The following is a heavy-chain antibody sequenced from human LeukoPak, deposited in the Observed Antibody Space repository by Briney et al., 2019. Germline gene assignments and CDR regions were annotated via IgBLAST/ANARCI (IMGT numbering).Heavy chain of an antibody. V-gene: IGHV1-2*06. CDR1: GYTFTGYY. CDR3: ARGYCSGGICYSWLDY. CDR2: INPNSGDT. Sequence: GASVKVSCTASGYTFTGYYMHWVRQAPGQGLEWMGRINPNSGDTNYAQKFRGRVTMTWDTSITTAYLEMSRLTSDDSAVYYCARGYCSGGICYSWLDYWGQGTLVTVSS. J-gene: IGHJ4*02. D-gene: IGHD2-15*01.